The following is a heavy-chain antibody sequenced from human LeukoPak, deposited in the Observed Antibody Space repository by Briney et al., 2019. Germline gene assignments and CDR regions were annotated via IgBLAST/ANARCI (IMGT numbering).Heavy chain of an antibody. V-gene: IGHV4-30-4*01. D-gene: IGHD3-22*01. CDR2: MYYSGST. CDR3: ARPYYYDSRIDA. CDR1: GGSISSGDYY. J-gene: IGHJ5*02. Sequence: PSETLSLTCTVSGGSISSGDYYRSWIRQPPGKGLEWIAYMYYSGSTYYNPSLKSRVTMSADTSKNQFSLELSSVTAADTAVYYCARPYYYDSRIDAWGQGTLVTVSS.